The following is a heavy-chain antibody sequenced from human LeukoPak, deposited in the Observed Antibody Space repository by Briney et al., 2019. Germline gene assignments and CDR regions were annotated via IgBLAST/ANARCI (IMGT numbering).Heavy chain of an antibody. J-gene: IGHJ4*02. V-gene: IGHV3-30*14. CDR2: ISYDGSNK. Sequence: GGSLRLSCAASGFTFSSYAMHWVRQAPGKGLEWVAVISYDGSNKYYADSVKGRFTISRDNSKNTLYLQMNSLRAEDTAVYYCARDLGRPPDYWGQGTLVTVSS. CDR3: ARDLGRPPDY. CDR1: GFTFSSYA.